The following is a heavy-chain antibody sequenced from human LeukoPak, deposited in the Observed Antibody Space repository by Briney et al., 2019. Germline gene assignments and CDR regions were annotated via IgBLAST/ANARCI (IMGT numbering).Heavy chain of an antibody. V-gene: IGHV1-18*01. D-gene: IGHD2-21*02. CDR3: ARDYCTRGGDCYKEDLFDP. J-gene: IGHJ5*02. Sequence: GASVKVSCKASGYTFAIYGISWVRQAPGQGLEWMAWISPYDGDTNYAQNFEGRVTMTTETYTSTAYMELRSLRSDDTAIYYCARDYCTRGGDCYKEDLFDPWGQGTLVTVSS. CDR1: GYTFAIYG. CDR2: ISPYDGDT.